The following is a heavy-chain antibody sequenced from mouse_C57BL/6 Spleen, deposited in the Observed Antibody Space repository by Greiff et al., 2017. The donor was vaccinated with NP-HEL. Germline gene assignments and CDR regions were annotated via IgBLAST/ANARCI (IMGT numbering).Heavy chain of an antibody. CDR1: GYTFPSYW. CDR2: IDPSDSST. CDR3: ARGNYYGSSFWYFDY. V-gene: IGHV1-50*01. D-gene: IGHD1-1*01. J-gene: IGHJ2*01. Sequence: QVQLQQPGAELVKPGASVKLSCKASGYTFPSYWMQWVKPRPGQGLEWIGEIDPSDSSTNYNQKFKGKATLTVDTSSSTAYMQLSSLTSEDSAVYYCARGNYYGSSFWYFDYWGQGTTLTVSS.